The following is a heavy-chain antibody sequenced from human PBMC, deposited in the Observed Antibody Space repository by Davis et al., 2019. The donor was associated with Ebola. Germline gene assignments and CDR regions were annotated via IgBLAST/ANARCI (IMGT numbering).Heavy chain of an antibody. Sequence: ASVKVSCKASGYTFTSYDINWVRQATGQGLEWMGWMNPNSGNTGYAQKFQGRVTMTRNTSISTAYMELSSLRSEDTAVYYCARRVHNYYYYGMDVWGQGTTVTVSS. J-gene: IGHJ6*02. CDR2: MNPNSGNT. CDR1: GYTFTSYD. CDR3: ARRVHNYYYYGMDV. V-gene: IGHV1-8*01.